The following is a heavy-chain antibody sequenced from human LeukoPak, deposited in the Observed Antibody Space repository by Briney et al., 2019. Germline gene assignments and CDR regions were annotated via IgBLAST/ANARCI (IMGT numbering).Heavy chain of an antibody. CDR2: MNPNSGNT. J-gene: IGHJ6*03. CDR1: GYTFTSYD. V-gene: IGHV1-8*01. CDR3: ARRDYYYYYMDV. Sequence: ASVKVSCKASGYTFTSYDINWVRQATGQGLEWMGWMNPNSGNTGYAQKFQGRDTMTRNTSISTAYMELSSLRSEDTAVYYCARRDYYYYYMDVWGKGTTVTVSS.